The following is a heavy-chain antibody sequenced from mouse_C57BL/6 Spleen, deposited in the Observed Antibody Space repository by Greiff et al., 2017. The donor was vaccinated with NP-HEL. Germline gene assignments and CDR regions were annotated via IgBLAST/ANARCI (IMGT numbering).Heavy chain of an antibody. CDR2: IDPSDSET. J-gene: IGHJ3*01. CDR3: ARGNFAWFAY. CDR1: GFW. Sequence: VQLQQPGAELVRPGSSVKLSCKASGFWMHWVKQRPIQGLEWIGNIDPSDSETHYNQKFKDKATLTVDKSSSTAYMQLSSLTSEDSAVYYCARGNFAWFAYWGQGTLVTVSA. V-gene: IGHV1-52*01.